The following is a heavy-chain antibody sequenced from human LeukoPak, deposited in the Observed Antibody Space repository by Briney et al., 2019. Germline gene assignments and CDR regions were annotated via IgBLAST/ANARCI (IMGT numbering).Heavy chain of an antibody. D-gene: IGHD3-16*02. CDR1: GYTFTIYY. V-gene: IGHV1-46*01. Sequence: ASVSVSCKASGYTFTIYYMHWVRQAPGQGLEWMGIINPSGGSTSYAQKFQGRVTMTRDMSTSTVYMELSSLRSEDTAVYYCARAEPDYDYVWGSYRYDYWGQGTLVTVSS. J-gene: IGHJ4*02. CDR2: INPSGGST. CDR3: ARAEPDYDYVWGSYRYDY.